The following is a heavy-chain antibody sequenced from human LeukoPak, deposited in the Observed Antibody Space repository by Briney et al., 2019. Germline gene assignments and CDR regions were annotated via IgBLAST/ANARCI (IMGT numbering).Heavy chain of an antibody. CDR1: GGSIISRSSF. D-gene: IGHD1-26*01. J-gene: IGHJ4*02. V-gene: IGHV4-39*01. CDR2: VFDSRSY. CDR3: ARVSGTYHKYHFDS. Sequence: SETLSLTCSVSGGSIISRSSFWGWIRQPPGKGLEWVGCVFDSRSYYYNPSLKSRVTISVDTPKNRFYLKLSSVTAADTTVYYCARVSGTYHKYHFDSWGQETLVTVSS.